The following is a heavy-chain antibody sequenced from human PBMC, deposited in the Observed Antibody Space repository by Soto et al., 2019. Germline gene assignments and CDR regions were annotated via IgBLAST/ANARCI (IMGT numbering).Heavy chain of an antibody. CDR1: GFTFSSYA. CDR2: ISGSGGST. D-gene: IGHD5-12*01. CDR3: AKDRLDSGYSRPEYFQH. J-gene: IGHJ1*01. Sequence: GGSLRLSCAASGFTFSSYAMSWVRQAPGKGLEWVSAISGSGGSTYYADSVKGRFTISRDNSKNTLYLQMNSLRAEDTAVYYCAKDRLDSGYSRPEYFQHWGQGTLVTVSS. V-gene: IGHV3-23*01.